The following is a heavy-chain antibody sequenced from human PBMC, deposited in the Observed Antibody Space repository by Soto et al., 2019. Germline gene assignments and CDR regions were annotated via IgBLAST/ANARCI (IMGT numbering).Heavy chain of an antibody. CDR3: ATLWFGGLDY. CDR2: IYHSGST. CDR1: GGSISSGGYS. V-gene: IGHV4-30-2*01. Sequence: QLQLQESGSGLVKPSQTLSLTCAVSGGSISSGGYSWSWIRQPPGKGLEWIGYIYHSGSTYYNPSLKXXVXIXGDRSKNQFSLKLSSVTAADTAVYYCATLWFGGLDYWGQGTLVTVSS. J-gene: IGHJ4*02. D-gene: IGHD3-10*01.